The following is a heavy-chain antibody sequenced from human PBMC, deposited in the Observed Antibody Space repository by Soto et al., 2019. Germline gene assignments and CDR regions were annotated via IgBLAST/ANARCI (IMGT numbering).Heavy chain of an antibody. J-gene: IGHJ5*02. CDR2: IYYSGST. V-gene: IGHV4-39*01. D-gene: IGHD6-13*01. CDR1: GGSISSSSYY. CDR3: ARQGAAAGTGDWIDP. Sequence: SETLSLTCTVSGGSISSSSYYWGWIRQPPGKGLEWIGSIYYSGSTYYNPSLKSRVTISVDTSKNQFSLKLSSVTAADTAVYYCARQGAAAGTGDWIDPWGQGTLVTVSS.